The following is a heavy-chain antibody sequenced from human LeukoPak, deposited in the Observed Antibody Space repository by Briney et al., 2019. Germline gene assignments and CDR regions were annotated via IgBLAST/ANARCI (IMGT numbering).Heavy chain of an antibody. V-gene: IGHV1-69*01. CDR3: ATRYNYNWGFDY. CDR1: GGSFSNYG. D-gene: IGHD5-18*01. Sequence: ASVKVSCKASGGSFSNYGISWVRQAPEQGLEWLGGIIPIFGTAKYAQKFQDRVTITADESASTAYMELSSLRSEDTAVYYCATRYNYNWGFDYWGQGTLVTVSS. J-gene: IGHJ4*02. CDR2: IIPIFGTA.